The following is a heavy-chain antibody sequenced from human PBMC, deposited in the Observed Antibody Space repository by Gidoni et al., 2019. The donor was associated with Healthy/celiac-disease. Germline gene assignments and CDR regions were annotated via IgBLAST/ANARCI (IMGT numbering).Heavy chain of an antibody. CDR1: GFTFSSYA. CDR3: AKDTSYYSGSYYEGFDY. Sequence: EVQLLESGGGLVQPGGSLRLSCAASGFTFSSYAMSWVRQAPGKGLEWVSAISGSGGSTYYADSVKGRFTISRDNSKNTLYLQMNSLRAEDTAVYYCAKDTSYYSGSYYEGFDYWGQGTLVTVSS. CDR2: ISGSGGST. V-gene: IGHV3-23*01. J-gene: IGHJ4*02. D-gene: IGHD1-26*01.